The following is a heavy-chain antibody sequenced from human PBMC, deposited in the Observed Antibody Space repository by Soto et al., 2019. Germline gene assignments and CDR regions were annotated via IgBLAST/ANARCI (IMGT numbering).Heavy chain of an antibody. Sequence: QVQVVQSGAEVKKPGSSVKVSCKVSGGIFTNNAISWVRQAPGQGLEWLGGVIPLFDTAYYAQIFRGRLSITAEGATPSAYMELSGLTSADTAVDFCATGGHNDGYNFYHGIDVWGQGTTVTVS. CDR3: ATGGHNDGYNFYHGIDV. D-gene: IGHD2-15*01. J-gene: IGHJ6*02. CDR1: GGIFTNNA. V-gene: IGHV1-69*01. CDR2: VIPLFDTA.